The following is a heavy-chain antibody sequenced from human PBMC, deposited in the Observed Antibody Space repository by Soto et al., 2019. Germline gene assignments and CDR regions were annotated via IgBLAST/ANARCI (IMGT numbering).Heavy chain of an antibody. CDR1: GYTFTGYY. V-gene: IGHV1-2*02. CDR2: INPNSGGT. Sequence: ASVKVSCKASGYTFTGYYIHWVRQAPGQGLEWMGWINPNSGGTNYAQKFQGRVTMTRDTSISTAYMELSRLRSDDTAVFYCARCFCGSPRCFQPFDYWGQGTLVPVSS. CDR3: ARCFCGSPRCFQPFDY. J-gene: IGHJ4*02. D-gene: IGHD2-2*01.